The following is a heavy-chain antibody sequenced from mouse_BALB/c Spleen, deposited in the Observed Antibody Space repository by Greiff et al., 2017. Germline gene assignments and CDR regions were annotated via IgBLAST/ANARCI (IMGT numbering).Heavy chain of an antibody. V-gene: IGHV5-6*01. Sequence: EVNVVESGGDLVKPGGSLKLSCAASGFTFSSYGMSWVRQTPDKRLEWVATISSGGSYTYYPASVKGRFTISRDNAKNTLYLQMSSLKSEDTAMYYCASYRYDYWGQGTLVTVSA. CDR1: GFTFSSYG. D-gene: IGHD2-14*01. CDR2: ISSGGSYT. J-gene: IGHJ3*01. CDR3: ASYRYDY.